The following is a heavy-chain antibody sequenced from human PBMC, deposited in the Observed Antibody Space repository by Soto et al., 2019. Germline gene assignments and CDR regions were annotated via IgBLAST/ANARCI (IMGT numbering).Heavy chain of an antibody. CDR2: IYYSGST. V-gene: IGHV4-39*01. D-gene: IGHD3-10*01. CDR3: ARHGVKGSGILLTHEQQEFDY. Sequence: SETLSLTCTVSGGSISSSSYYWGWIRQPPGKGLEWIGSIYYSGSTYYNPSLKSRVTISVDTSKNQFSLKLSSVTAADTAVYYCARHGVKGSGILLTHEQQEFDYWGQGTLVTVSS. J-gene: IGHJ4*02. CDR1: GGSISSSSYY.